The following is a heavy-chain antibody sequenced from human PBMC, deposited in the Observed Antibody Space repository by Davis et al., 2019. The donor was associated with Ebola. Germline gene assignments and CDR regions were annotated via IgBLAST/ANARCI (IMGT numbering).Heavy chain of an antibody. CDR1: GGSISSYY. J-gene: IGHJ4*02. CDR3: ARPLDYGDYGGFDY. V-gene: IGHV4-59*08. D-gene: IGHD4-17*01. CDR2: IYYSGST. Sequence: MPSETLSLTCTVSGGSISSYYWSWIRQPPGKGLEWIGYIYYSGSTNYNPSLKSRVTISVDTSKNQFSLKLSSVTAADTAVYYCARPLDYGDYGGFDYWGQGTLVTVSS.